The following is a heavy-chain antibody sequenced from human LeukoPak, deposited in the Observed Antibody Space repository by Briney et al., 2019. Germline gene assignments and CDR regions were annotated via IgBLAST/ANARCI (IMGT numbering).Heavy chain of an antibody. V-gene: IGHV3-49*04. CDR3: TRDGNYGDYIGAYFDY. J-gene: IGHJ4*02. CDR1: GFTFGDYA. Sequence: GGSLRLSCTASGFTFGDYAMSWVRQAPGKGLKWVGFIRSKPYGGATEVAASVKGRFTISRDDSKSIAYLRMNSLKTEDTALYYCTRDGNYGDYIGAYFDYWGQGTLVTVSS. CDR2: IRSKPYGGAT. D-gene: IGHD4-17*01.